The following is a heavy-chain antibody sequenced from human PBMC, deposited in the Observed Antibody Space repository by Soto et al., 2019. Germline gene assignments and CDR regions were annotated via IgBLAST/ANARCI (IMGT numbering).Heavy chain of an antibody. D-gene: IGHD6-6*01. CDR3: AKDAYLSSSLFDY. CDR1: GFTFSSYG. V-gene: IGHV3-30*18. Sequence: QVQLVESGGGVVQPGRSLRLSCAASGFTFSSYGMHWVRQAPGKGLEWVAFISYDGSNKYYADSVKGRFTISRDNSKNSLYLQLNSLRAEDTAVYYCAKDAYLSSSLFDYWGQGTLVTFSS. CDR2: ISYDGSNK. J-gene: IGHJ4*02.